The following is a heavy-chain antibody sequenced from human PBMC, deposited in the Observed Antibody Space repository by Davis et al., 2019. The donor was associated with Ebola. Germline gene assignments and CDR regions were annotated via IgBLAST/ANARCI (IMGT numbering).Heavy chain of an antibody. CDR2: LFSDYTT. J-gene: IGHJ2*01. Sequence: GGSLRLSCAASGFIVSSNYINWVRQAPGKGLEWVSVLFSDYTTYYADSVKGRFTVSRDNAKNSLYLQMNSLRAEDTAVYYCVRDPALVVTGGGWFFGLWGRGTLVTVSS. CDR1: GFIVSSNY. CDR3: VRDPALVVTGGGWFFGL. D-gene: IGHD2-21*02. V-gene: IGHV3-69-1*01.